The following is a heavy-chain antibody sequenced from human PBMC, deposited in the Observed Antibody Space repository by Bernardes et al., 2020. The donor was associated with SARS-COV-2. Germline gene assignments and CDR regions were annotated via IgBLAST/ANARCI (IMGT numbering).Heavy chain of an antibody. D-gene: IGHD2-2*02. CDR1: GYTFTSYG. CDR2: ISAYNGNT. J-gene: IGHJ5*02. V-gene: IGHV1-18*01. Sequence: ASVKVSCKASGYTFTSYGISWVRQAPGQGLEWMGWISAYNGNTNYAQKLQGRVTMTTDTSTSTAYMELRSLRSDDTAVYYCAREALAIYCSSTSCYREDNYWFDPWGQGTLVTVSS. CDR3: AREALAIYCSSTSCYREDNYWFDP.